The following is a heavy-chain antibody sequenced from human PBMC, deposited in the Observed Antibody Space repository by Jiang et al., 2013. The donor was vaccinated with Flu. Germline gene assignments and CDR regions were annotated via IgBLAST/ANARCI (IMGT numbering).Heavy chain of an antibody. CDR1: SVSSNSAA. J-gene: IGHJ5*02. CDR2: TYYRSKWYN. D-gene: IGHD2-2*01. V-gene: IGHV6-1*01. CDR3: ARGENGYCSSTSCHPPNWFDP. Sequence: SVSSNSAAWNWIRQSPSRGLEWLGRTYYRSKWYNDYAVSVKSRITINPDTSKNQFSLQLNSVTPEDTAVYYCARGENGYCSSTSCHPPNWFDPWGQGTLVTVSS.